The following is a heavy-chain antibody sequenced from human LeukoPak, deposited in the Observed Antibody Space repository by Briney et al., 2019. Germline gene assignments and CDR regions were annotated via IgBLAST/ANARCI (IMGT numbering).Heavy chain of an antibody. Sequence: SETLSLTCTVSGGSISSYYWSWIRQPAGKGLEWIGRIYTSGSTNYNPSLKSRVTMSVDTSKNQFSLKLSSVTAADTAVYYCARDSGDYALHYYCYYGMDVWGQGTTVTVSS. V-gene: IGHV4-4*07. CDR2: IYTSGST. J-gene: IGHJ6*02. CDR1: GGSISSYY. D-gene: IGHD4-17*01. CDR3: ARDSGDYALHYYCYYGMDV.